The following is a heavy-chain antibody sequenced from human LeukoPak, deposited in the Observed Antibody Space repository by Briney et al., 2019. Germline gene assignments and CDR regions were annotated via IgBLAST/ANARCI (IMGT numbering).Heavy chain of an antibody. D-gene: IGHD6-13*01. V-gene: IGHV4-4*07. CDR1: GGSISSYY. Sequence: PSETLSLTCTVSGGSISSYYWSWIRQPAGKGLEWIGRIYTSGSTNYNPSLKSRVTMSVDTSKNQFSLKLSSVTAADTAVYYCARETSSSRYNWFDPWGQGTLVTVSS. CDR3: ARETSSSRYNWFDP. J-gene: IGHJ5*02. CDR2: IYTSGST.